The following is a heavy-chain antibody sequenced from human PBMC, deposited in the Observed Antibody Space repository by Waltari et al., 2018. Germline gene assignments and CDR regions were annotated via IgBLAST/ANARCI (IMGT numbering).Heavy chain of an antibody. CDR3: TSKIVVVPAARVA. Sequence: EVQLVESGGGLVQPGGSLKLSCAASGFTFRGSAMHWVRQASGKGLEWVGRIRSKANSYATAYAASVKGRFTISRDDSKNTAYLQMNSLKTEDTAVYYCTSKIVVVPAARVAWGQGTLVTVSS. J-gene: IGHJ5*02. D-gene: IGHD2-2*01. V-gene: IGHV3-73*02. CDR2: IRSKANSYAT. CDR1: GFTFRGSA.